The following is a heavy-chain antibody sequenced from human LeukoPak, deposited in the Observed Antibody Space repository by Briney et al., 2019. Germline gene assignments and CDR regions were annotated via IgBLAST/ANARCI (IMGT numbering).Heavy chain of an antibody. V-gene: IGHV7-4-1*02. J-gene: IGHJ4*02. CDR2: INTNTGNP. D-gene: IGHD3-3*01. CDR1: GYTFTSYA. Sequence: ASVKVSCKASGYTFTSYAMNWVRQAPGQGLEWMGWINTNTGNPTYAQGFTGRFVFSLDTSVSTAYLQISSLKAEDTAVYYCARMPRHDFWSGYYLDYWGQGTLVTVSS. CDR3: ARMPRHDFWSGYYLDY.